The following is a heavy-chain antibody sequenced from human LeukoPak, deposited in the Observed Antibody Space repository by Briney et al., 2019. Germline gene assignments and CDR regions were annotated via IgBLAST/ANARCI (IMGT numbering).Heavy chain of an antibody. V-gene: IGHV5-51*01. J-gene: IGHJ3*02. CDR2: IYLGDSDT. CDR1: GYSFTNYW. D-gene: IGHD1-26*01. CDR3: ARTQISGSYYIDAFDI. Sequence: GESLKISCKGSGYSFTNYWIGWVRQMPGKGLEWMGIIYLGDSDTRYSPSFQGQVTISADKSISIAYLQWSSLKASDTAMYYCARTQISGSYYIDAFDIWGQGTMVTVSS.